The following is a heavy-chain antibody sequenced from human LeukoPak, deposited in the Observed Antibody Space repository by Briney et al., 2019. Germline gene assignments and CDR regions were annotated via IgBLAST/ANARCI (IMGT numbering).Heavy chain of an antibody. Sequence: TSETLSLTCTVSGGSISSYYWSRIRQPPGKGLEWIGYIYYSGSTNYSPSLKSRVTISADTSKNQFSLKLSSVTAADTAVYYCARGSGGGSYPDYWGQGTLVTASS. CDR1: GGSISSYY. CDR2: IYYSGST. V-gene: IGHV4-59*01. CDR3: ARGSGGGSYPDY. D-gene: IGHD1-26*01. J-gene: IGHJ4*02.